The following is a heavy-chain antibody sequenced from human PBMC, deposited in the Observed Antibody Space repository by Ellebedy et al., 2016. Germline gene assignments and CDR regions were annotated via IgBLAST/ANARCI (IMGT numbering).Heavy chain of an antibody. Sequence: GGSLRLSXAASGFTFSDYYMSWIRQAPGKGLEWVSYISSSSSYTNYADSVKGRFTISRDNAKNSLYLQMNSLRAEDTAVYYCVKVAYSGSSWFDPWGQGTLVTVSS. V-gene: IGHV3-11*05. CDR3: VKVAYSGSSWFDP. J-gene: IGHJ5*02. CDR1: GFTFSDYY. D-gene: IGHD1-26*01. CDR2: ISSSSSYT.